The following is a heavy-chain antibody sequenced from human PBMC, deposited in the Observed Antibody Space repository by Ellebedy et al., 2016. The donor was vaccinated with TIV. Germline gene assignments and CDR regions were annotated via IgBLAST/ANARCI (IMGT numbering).Heavy chain of an antibody. J-gene: IGHJ5*02. CDR3: ARDPALPRGRFDT. CDR2: IYYSGSA. V-gene: IGHV4-38-2*02. Sequence: MPGGSLRLSCAASGFTFNSYAMHWVRQPPGKGLEWIGSIYYSGSAYYNPSLKSRVTVSVDTSKNQFSLNLSSVTAADTAVYYCARDPALPRGRFDTWGQGTLVTVSS. CDR1: GFTFNSYA.